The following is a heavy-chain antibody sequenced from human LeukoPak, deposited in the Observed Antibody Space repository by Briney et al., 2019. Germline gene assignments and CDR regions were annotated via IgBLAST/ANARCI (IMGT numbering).Heavy chain of an antibody. Sequence: ASVKVSCKASGYTFTSYDINWVRQATGQGLEWMGWMNPNSGNTGYAQKFQGRVTMTRDTSTSTVYMELSSLRSEDTAVYYCARELSSSGLDYWGQGTLVTVSS. CDR3: ARELSSSGLDY. CDR1: GYTFTSYD. CDR2: MNPNSGNT. V-gene: IGHV1-8*01. J-gene: IGHJ4*02. D-gene: IGHD6-19*01.